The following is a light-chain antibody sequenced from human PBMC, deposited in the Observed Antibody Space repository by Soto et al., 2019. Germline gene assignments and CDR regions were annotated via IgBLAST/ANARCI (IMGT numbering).Light chain of an antibody. V-gene: IGLV2-14*01. CDR2: EVS. CDR3: SSFRSGGTFV. CDR1: SSDIGGYNY. J-gene: IGLJ1*01. Sequence: QSVLTHPASVCWSPGQSISISCTGTSSDIGGYNYVSWFQQHPGRAPRVLISEVSNRPSGVSHRFSGSKAGITASLTISGLQAEEEADYYCSSFRSGGTFVFGTGTKVTVL.